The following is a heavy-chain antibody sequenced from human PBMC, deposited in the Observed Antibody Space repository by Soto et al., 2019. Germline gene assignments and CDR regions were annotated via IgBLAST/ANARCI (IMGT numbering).Heavy chain of an antibody. CDR3: ARDRSVLVGATSGIYYYGMDV. V-gene: IGHV3-30-3*01. CDR2: ISYDGTNK. D-gene: IGHD1-26*01. Sequence: PGGSLRLSCAASGFTFSSYAMHWVRQAPGKGLEGVAVISYDGTNKLCPHSVKGRFTISGDQSKNTLYLQMNSLRAEDTAVYYCARDRSVLVGATSGIYYYGMDVWGQGTTVTVSS. J-gene: IGHJ6*02. CDR1: GFTFSSYA.